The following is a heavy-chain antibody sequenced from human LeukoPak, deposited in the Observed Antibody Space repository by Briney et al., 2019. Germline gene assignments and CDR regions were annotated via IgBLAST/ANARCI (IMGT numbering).Heavy chain of an antibody. CDR1: GFTFSSYA. D-gene: IGHD6-19*01. CDR3: AKDRRAQCQWLVRD. V-gene: IGHV3-23*01. CDR2: ISGSGGST. J-gene: IGHJ4*02. Sequence: PGGSLRLSCAASGFTFSSYAMSWVRQAPGKGLEWVSAISGSGGSTYYADSVKGRFTISRDNSKNTLYLQMNSLRAGDTAVYYCAKDRRAQCQWLVRDWGQGILVTVSS.